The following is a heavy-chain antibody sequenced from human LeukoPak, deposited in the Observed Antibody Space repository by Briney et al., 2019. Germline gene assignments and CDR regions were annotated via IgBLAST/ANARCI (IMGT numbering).Heavy chain of an antibody. D-gene: IGHD3-10*01. J-gene: IGHJ5*02. V-gene: IGHV1-2*02. Sequence: APVKVSCKASGYTFTGYYIQWVRQAPGQGLEWMGWINPNSGGTNYAKKLKRRVTMTRDTCISTAYMELSRLRSDDTAVYYCARVRGAIEPWFDPWGQGTLVTVSS. CDR3: ARVRGAIEPWFDP. CDR2: INPNSGGT. CDR1: GYTFTGYY.